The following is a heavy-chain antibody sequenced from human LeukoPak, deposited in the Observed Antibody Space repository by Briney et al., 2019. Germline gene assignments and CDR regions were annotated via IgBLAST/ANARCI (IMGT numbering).Heavy chain of an antibody. CDR2: ISYDGSNK. V-gene: IGHV3-30*18. Sequence: PGGSLRLSCAASGFTFSSYGMHWVRQAPGKGLEWVAVISYDGSNKYYADSVKGRFTISRDNSKNTLYLQMNRLRTEDTAVYYCAKLGIAAHPDDYWGQGTLVTVSS. CDR3: AKLGIAAHPDDY. J-gene: IGHJ4*02. D-gene: IGHD6-6*01. CDR1: GFTFSSYG.